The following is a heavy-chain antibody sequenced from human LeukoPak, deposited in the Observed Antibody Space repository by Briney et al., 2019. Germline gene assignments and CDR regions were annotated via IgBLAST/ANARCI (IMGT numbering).Heavy chain of an antibody. J-gene: IGHJ4*02. CDR3: ARDPSKNDFWSGYPYYFDY. Sequence: ASVKVSCKASGYTFTSYYMHWVRQAPGQGHEWMGIINPSGGSTSYAQKFQGRVTMTRDTSTSTVYMELSSLRSEDTAVYYCARDPSKNDFWSGYPYYFDYWGQGTLVTVSS. V-gene: IGHV1-46*01. CDR1: GYTFTSYY. CDR2: INPSGGST. D-gene: IGHD3-3*01.